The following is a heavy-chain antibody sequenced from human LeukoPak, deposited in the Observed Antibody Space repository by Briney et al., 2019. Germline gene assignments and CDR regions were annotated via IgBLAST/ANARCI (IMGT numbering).Heavy chain of an antibody. V-gene: IGHV3-64*02. CDR2: ISSKGGDT. CDR1: GFTFRSYS. J-gene: IGHJ5*02. Sequence: GGSLRLSCAASGFTFRSYSMHWVRQAPGKGLEYVSAISSKGGDTYYADSVKGRFTISRDNSKNTLYLQMGSLRVEDMAVYYCAKVSVVTALGWFDPWGQGTLVTVSS. D-gene: IGHD2-21*02. CDR3: AKVSVVTALGWFDP.